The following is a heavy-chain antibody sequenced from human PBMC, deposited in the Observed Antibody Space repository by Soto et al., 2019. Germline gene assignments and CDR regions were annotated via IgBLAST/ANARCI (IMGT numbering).Heavy chain of an antibody. Sequence: ASVKVSCKASGYTFTSYAMHWVRQAPGQRLEWMGWINAGNGNTKYSQKFQGRVTITRDTSASTAYMELSSLRSEDTAVYYCARDKIIVGATRFTDYWGQGTLVTVSS. V-gene: IGHV1-3*01. CDR2: INAGNGNT. CDR1: GYTFTSYA. J-gene: IGHJ4*02. CDR3: ARDKIIVGATRFTDY. D-gene: IGHD1-26*01.